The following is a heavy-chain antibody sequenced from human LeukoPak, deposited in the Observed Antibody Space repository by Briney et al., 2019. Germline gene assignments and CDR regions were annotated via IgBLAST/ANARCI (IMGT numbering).Heavy chain of an antibody. V-gene: IGHV3-7*01. J-gene: IGHJ4*01. D-gene: IGHD6-13*01. CDR2: IKQDGGEK. CDR3: ARDGTAAGLYFDL. CDR1: GFTFSSYW. Sequence: GGSLRLSCAVSGFTFSSYWMNWVRQAPGKGLEWVTSIKQDGGEKSYVDSVRGRFTISRDNAKNSLYLQMTSLRAEDTAVYYCARDGTAAGLYFDLWGQGSLVTVSS.